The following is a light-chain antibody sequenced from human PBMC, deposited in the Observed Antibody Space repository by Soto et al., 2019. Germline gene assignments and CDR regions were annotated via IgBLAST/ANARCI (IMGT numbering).Light chain of an antibody. V-gene: IGKV3-20*01. CDR3: QRYGSSPPTYA. CDR2: GAS. CDR1: QSVGSTY. Sequence: EIVLTQSPGTLSLSPGERATLSCRASQSVGSTYLAWYQHKPGQAPRLLIYGASNRATGIPDRFSGSGSGTGFTLTISRLEPEDFAVYYCQRYGSSPPTYAFGQGTKLEIK. J-gene: IGKJ2*01.